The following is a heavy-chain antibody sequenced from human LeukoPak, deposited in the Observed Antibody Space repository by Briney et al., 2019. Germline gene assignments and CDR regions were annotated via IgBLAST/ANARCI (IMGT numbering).Heavy chain of an antibody. Sequence: GESLKISCKGSRYSFTSYLISSVRQMPGEGLGWMGSFDPSVAYTNYTPSFQGHVTISADKSISTAYLQWSSLNASDTAMYYCARRGYTYGNAPFDYWGQRTLATVSS. CDR2: FDPSVAYT. V-gene: IGHV5-10-1*01. CDR3: ARRGYTYGNAPFDY. CDR1: RYSFTSYL. J-gene: IGHJ4*02. D-gene: IGHD5-18*01.